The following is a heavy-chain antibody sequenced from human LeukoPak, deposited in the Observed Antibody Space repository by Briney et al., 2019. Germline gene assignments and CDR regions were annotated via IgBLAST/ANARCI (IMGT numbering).Heavy chain of an antibody. D-gene: IGHD1-26*01. CDR1: GYSFTTYW. V-gene: IGHV5-51*01. CDR3: AKLDLGATYFDY. J-gene: IGHJ4*02. CDR2: IYPGDSDF. Sequence: GESLKISCKGSGYSFTTYWIGWVRQMPGKGLEWMGIIYPGDSDFRYSPSFQGQVTISADKSTSTAYLQWGTLKASDTAMYYCAKLDLGATYFDYWGQGTLVTVSS.